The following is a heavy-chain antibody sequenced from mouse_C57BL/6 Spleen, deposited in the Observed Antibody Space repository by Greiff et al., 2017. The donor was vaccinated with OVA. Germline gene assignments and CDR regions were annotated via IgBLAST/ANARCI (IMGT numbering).Heavy chain of an antibody. D-gene: IGHD1-1*02. V-gene: IGHV5-17*01. CDR2: ISSGSSTI. CDR3: ARRSRVYGPYYFDY. CDR1: GFTFSDYG. J-gene: IGHJ2*01. Sequence: EVKLMESGGGLVKPGGSLKLSCAASGFTFSDYGMHWVRQAPEKGLEWVAYISSGSSTIYYADTVKGRFTISRDNAKNTLFLQMTSLRSEDTAMYYCARRSRVYGPYYFDYWGQGTTLTVSS.